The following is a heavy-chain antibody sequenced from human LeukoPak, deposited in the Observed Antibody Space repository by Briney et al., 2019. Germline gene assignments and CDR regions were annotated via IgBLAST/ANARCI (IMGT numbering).Heavy chain of an antibody. CDR3: AREGDGYNSPIDY. CDR2: ISGSGGST. Sequence: PGGSLRLSCAASGFTFSSYAMSWVRQAPGKGLEWVSAISGSGGSTYYADSVKGRFTISRDNAKNSLFLQMNSLRAEDTAVYYCAREGDGYNSPIDYWGQGTLVTVSS. V-gene: IGHV3-23*01. CDR1: GFTFSSYA. D-gene: IGHD5-24*01. J-gene: IGHJ4*02.